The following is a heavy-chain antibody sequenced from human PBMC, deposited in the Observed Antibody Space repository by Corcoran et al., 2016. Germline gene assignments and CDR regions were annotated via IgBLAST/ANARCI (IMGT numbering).Heavy chain of an antibody. J-gene: IGHJ5*02. CDR2: FDPEDGET. CDR1: GYTLTELS. CDR3: ATVPVLRYCHRGPRVNWFDP. D-gene: IGHD3-9*01. Sequence: QVQLVQSGAEVKKPGASVKVSCKVSGYTLTELSMHWVRQAPGKGLEWMGGFDPEDGETIYAQKFQGRVTMTEDTSTDTAYMELSSLRSVDTAVYYCATVPVLRYCHRGPRVNWFDPWGQGTLVTVSS. V-gene: IGHV1-24*01.